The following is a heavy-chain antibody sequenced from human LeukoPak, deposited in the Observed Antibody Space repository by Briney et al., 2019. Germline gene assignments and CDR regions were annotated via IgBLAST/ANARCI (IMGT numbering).Heavy chain of an antibody. CDR3: VKDGSGSYYTYYFDY. CDR2: ISSNGGST. V-gene: IGHV3-64D*06. J-gene: IGHJ4*02. CDR1: RFAFSRYA. D-gene: IGHD3-10*01. Sequence: GGSLRLSCSASRFAFSRYAMHWVRQAPGKGLEYVSAISSNGGSTYYADSVKGRFTISRDNSKNTLYLQMSSLRAEDTAVYYCVKDGSGSYYTYYFDYWGQGTLVTVSS.